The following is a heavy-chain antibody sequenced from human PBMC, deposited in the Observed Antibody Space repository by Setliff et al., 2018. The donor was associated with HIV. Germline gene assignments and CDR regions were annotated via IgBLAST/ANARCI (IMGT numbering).Heavy chain of an antibody. CDR3: AREHSTTWPYFDF. CDR2: ISGYSGHT. V-gene: IGHV1-18*01. D-gene: IGHD6-13*01. CDR1: GYTFSDYD. Sequence: ASVKVFCKASGYTFSDYDVAWVRQAPGQGLEWMGWISGYSGHTSYAQKIQGRVTMTTDTSTSTAYMELRSLRSDDTAVYFCAREHSTTWPYFDFWGQGTLVTVSS. J-gene: IGHJ4*02.